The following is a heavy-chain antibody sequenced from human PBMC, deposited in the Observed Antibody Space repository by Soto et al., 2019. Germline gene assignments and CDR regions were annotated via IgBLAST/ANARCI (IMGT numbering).Heavy chain of an antibody. CDR3: ARTRSAWSDFHYYSLDV. CDR1: GFTFNSYG. J-gene: IGHJ6*02. CDR2: ISYDSTKT. Sequence: GGSRRLSWAASGFTFNSYGMHWVRQGPGNGLEWVAFISYDSTKTYYADSVKGRFTISRDNSNSALYVQMNSLTGEDTAVYYCARTRSAWSDFHYYSLDVWGQGTTVTVSS. D-gene: IGHD1-26*01. V-gene: IGHV3-30*03.